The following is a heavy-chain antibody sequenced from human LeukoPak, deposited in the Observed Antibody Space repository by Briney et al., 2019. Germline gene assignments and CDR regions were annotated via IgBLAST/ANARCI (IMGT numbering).Heavy chain of an antibody. CDR3: ARDSRPPQMAFDY. V-gene: IGHV3-66*02. J-gene: IGHJ4*02. D-gene: IGHD5-24*01. Sequence: GGSLRLSCAASGFTVSSNYMSWVRQAPGKGLEWVSVIYSGGSTYYAGSVKGRFTISRDNSKNTLYLQMNSLRAEDTAVYYCARDSRPPQMAFDYWGQGTLVTVSS. CDR2: IYSGGST. CDR1: GFTVSSNY.